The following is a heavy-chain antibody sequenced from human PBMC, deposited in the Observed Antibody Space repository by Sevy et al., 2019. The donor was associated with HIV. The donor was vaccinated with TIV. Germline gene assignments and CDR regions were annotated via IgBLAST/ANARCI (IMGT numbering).Heavy chain of an antibody. D-gene: IGHD1-26*01. CDR3: ARFGEWDLPYLFEY. CDR1: GGSISGYY. Sequence: SETLSLTCIVSGGSISGYYWSWIRQPPGQGLEYIGYIYSSGNTNYNPSLKSRVTISVDTSKNQFSLKLSSVTAADTAVYYCARFGEWDLPYLFEYWGQGTLVTVSS. V-gene: IGHV4-59*12. CDR2: IYSSGNT. J-gene: IGHJ4*02.